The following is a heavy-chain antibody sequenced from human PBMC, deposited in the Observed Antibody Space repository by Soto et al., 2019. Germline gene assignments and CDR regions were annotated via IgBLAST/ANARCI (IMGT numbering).Heavy chain of an antibody. D-gene: IGHD6-19*01. Sequence: QITLKESGPTLVKPTQTLTLTCTFSGFSLSTSGVGVAWIRQPPGKALEWLALIYWDGDKRYSPSLKSRLTITKDTSRDQVVLTMTTMDPVDTATYYCAHRANLLLTISGLYDFDYWGQGTLGTVSS. J-gene: IGHJ4*02. CDR3: AHRANLLLTISGLYDFDY. V-gene: IGHV2-5*02. CDR2: IYWDGDK. CDR1: GFSLSTSGVG.